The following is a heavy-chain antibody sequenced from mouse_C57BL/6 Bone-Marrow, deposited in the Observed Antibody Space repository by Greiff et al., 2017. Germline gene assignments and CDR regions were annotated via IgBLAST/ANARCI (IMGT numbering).Heavy chain of an antibody. CDR3: ARRDYGSDYYAMCY. D-gene: IGHD1-1*01. V-gene: IGHV5-12*01. CDR2: LSNGGGST. Sequence: EVKLMESGAGLVQPGGSLKLSCAASGFTFSDYSMYWVRQTPEKRLEWVAYLSNGGGSTYYPNTLKGRFTIARDNAKNTLYMQMSRLKSEDTAMYYCARRDYGSDYYAMCYWGKGTSVTVAS. CDR1: GFTFSDYS. J-gene: IGHJ4*01.